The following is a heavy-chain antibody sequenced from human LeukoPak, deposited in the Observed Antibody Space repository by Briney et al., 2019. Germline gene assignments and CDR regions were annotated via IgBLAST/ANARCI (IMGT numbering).Heavy chain of an antibody. CDR2: IYYSGST. J-gene: IGHJ5*02. Sequence: SETLSLTCTVSGGSISSGGYYWSWIRQHPGKGLEWIGYIYYSGSTYYNPSLKSRVTISVETSKNQFSLKLSSVTAADTAVYYCARSLRFLEWLPPNWFVPWGQGTLVTVSS. D-gene: IGHD3-3*01. CDR1: GGSISSGGYY. CDR3: ARSLRFLEWLPPNWFVP. V-gene: IGHV4-31*03.